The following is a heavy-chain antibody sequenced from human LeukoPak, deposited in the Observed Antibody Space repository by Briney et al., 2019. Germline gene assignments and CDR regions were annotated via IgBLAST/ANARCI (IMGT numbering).Heavy chain of an antibody. J-gene: IGHJ4*02. CDR2: IYYSGST. CDR1: GSSISSYY. D-gene: IGHD4-17*01. V-gene: IGHV4-59*01. CDR3: AIRSPLYGGNSFDY. Sequence: SETLSLTCTVSGSSISSYYWSWIRQPPGKGLEWIGYIYYSGSTNYNPSLKSRVTISVDTSKNQFSLKLSSVTAADTAVYYCAIRSPLYGGNSFDYWGQGTLVTVSS.